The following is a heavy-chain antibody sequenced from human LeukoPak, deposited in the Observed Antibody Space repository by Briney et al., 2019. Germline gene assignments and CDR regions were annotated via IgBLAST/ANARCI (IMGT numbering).Heavy chain of an antibody. CDR3: ARGLYSGKYPFDY. Sequence: SVKVSCKASGGTFSSYAISWVRQAPGQGLEWMGGIIPIFGTANYAQKFQGRVTITADESTSTAYMELSSLRSEDTAVYYCARGLYSGKYPFDYWGQGTLVTVSS. CDR2: IIPIFGTA. D-gene: IGHD1-26*01. J-gene: IGHJ4*02. V-gene: IGHV1-69*13. CDR1: GGTFSSYA.